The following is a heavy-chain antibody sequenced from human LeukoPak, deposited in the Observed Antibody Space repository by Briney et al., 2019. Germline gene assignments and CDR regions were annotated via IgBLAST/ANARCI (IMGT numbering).Heavy chain of an antibody. J-gene: IGHJ3*02. Sequence: GGSLRLSCAAPGLTPRNFAMSWVRQAPGKGLEWVSAIGGGITNTFYAASVKGRFTISRDNSKNTLYLQMNSLRAEDTAVYYCAKGRYSYGRDAFDIWGQGTMVTVSS. D-gene: IGHD5-18*01. CDR1: GLTPRNFA. CDR2: IGGGITNT. CDR3: AKGRYSYGRDAFDI. V-gene: IGHV3-23*01.